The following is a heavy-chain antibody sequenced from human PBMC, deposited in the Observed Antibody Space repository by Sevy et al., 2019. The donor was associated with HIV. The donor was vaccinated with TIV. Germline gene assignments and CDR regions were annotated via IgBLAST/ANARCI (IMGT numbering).Heavy chain of an antibody. V-gene: IGHV3-23*01. J-gene: IGHJ4*02. Sequence: GSLRLSCAVSGFTFSTSAMAWVRQAPGRGLEWVAFISESGSSTYYADSVKGRFTISRDNSNNTLNLQMNSLRAEDTAIFYCAKYPYGNIWGTHRYLDYWGQGTLVTVSS. D-gene: IGHD3-16*02. CDR2: ISESGSST. CDR1: GFTFSTSA. CDR3: AKYPYGNIWGTHRYLDY.